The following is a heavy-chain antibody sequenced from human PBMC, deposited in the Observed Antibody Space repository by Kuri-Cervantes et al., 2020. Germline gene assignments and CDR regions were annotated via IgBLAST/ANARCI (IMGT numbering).Heavy chain of an antibody. D-gene: IGHD6-13*01. V-gene: IGHV3-30-3*01. CDR2: ISYDGSNK. Sequence: GESLKISCAASGFTFSGYAMHWVRQAPGKGLEWVAVISYDGSNKYYADSVKGRFTISRDNSKNSLYLQMNSLRTEDTAVYYCARDQGDEGSTTYYYYGMDVWGQGTTVTVSS. J-gene: IGHJ6*02. CDR1: GFTFSGYA. CDR3: ARDQGDEGSTTYYYYGMDV.